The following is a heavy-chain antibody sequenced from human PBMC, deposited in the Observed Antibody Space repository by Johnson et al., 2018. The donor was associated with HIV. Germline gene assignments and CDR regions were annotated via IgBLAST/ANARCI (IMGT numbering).Heavy chain of an antibody. D-gene: IGHD2-15*01. J-gene: IGHJ3*02. V-gene: IGHV3-30*07. Sequence: ISYDGSNKYYADSVKGRFTISRDNSKNTLYLQMNSLRAEDTAVYYCARSKDCSGGSCPDAFDIWGQGTMVTVS. CDR2: ISYDGSNK. CDR3: ARSKDCSGGSCPDAFDI.